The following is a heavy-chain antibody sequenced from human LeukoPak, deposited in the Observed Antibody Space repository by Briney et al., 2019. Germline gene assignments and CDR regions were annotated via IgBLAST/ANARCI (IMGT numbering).Heavy chain of an antibody. Sequence: PGGSLRLSCAASGFTVSSNYMSWVRQAPGKGLEWVSIIYSDGTAYYADSVKGRFTISRDNSKNTLYLQMSSLRAEDTAVYYCARAKVGAAGFFDYWGQGTLVTVSS. CDR2: IYSDGTA. CDR3: ARAKVGAAGFFDY. D-gene: IGHD6-13*01. V-gene: IGHV3-53*01. J-gene: IGHJ4*02. CDR1: GFTVSSNY.